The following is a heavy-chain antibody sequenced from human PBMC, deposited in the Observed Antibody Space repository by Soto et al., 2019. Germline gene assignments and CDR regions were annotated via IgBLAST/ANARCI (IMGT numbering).Heavy chain of an antibody. V-gene: IGHV3-11*01. CDR2: ISSSGSSI. J-gene: IGHJ6*02. D-gene: IGHD3-10*01. CDR3: ARVRFGEWGYAMDV. CDR1: GLTFSDCY. Sequence: QVQLVESGGGLVKPGGSLRLSCAASGLTFSDCYMNWIRQAPGKGLEWVSYISSSGSSINYADSVKGRFTLSRDNAKNSLYLQMNSLRAEDTAMYYCARVRFGEWGYAMDVWGQGTTVTVSS.